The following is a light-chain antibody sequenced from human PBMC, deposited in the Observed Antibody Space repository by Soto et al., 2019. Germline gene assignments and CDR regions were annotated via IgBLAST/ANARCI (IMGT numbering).Light chain of an antibody. Sequence: EIVLTQSPAILSLSPGESATLSCRASQSVSNSLAWYQQKPGQAPRLLIYDSSNRATGIPARFIGSGSGTDFALTISRLEPGDFAVYYCQQRGGWPLTFGQGTRLEIK. CDR2: DSS. V-gene: IGKV3-11*01. CDR3: QQRGGWPLT. CDR1: QSVSNS. J-gene: IGKJ5*01.